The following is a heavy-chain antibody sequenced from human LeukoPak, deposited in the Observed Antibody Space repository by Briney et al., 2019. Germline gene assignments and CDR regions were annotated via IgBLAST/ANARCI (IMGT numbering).Heavy chain of an antibody. Sequence: PGGSLRLSCAVSGITLSNYGMSWVRPAPAKGLDWVAGISDRGSRTNYADSVKGRFTISTDHPKNTLYLQMNSLRAEDTAVYFCAKRGVVIRVILVGFHKEAYYFDSWGQGALVTVSS. D-gene: IGHD3-22*01. CDR1: GITLSNYG. CDR2: ISDRGSRT. J-gene: IGHJ4*02. V-gene: IGHV3-23*01. CDR3: AKRGVVIRVILVGFHKEAYYFDS.